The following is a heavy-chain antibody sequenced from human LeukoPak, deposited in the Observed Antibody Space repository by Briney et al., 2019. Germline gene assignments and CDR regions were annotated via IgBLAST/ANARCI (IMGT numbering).Heavy chain of an antibody. J-gene: IGHJ4*02. CDR1: GFTFSSYW. CDR2: IKQDGSEK. Sequence: PGGSLRLSCAASGFTFSSYWMSWVRQAPGKGLEWVANIKQDGSEKYYVDSVKGRFTISRDNAKNSLYLQMNSLRAEDTAVYYCAKDPTGYYYDSSDYYGGYWGQGTLVTVPS. D-gene: IGHD3-22*01. V-gene: IGHV3-7*01. CDR3: AKDPTGYYYDSSDYYGGY.